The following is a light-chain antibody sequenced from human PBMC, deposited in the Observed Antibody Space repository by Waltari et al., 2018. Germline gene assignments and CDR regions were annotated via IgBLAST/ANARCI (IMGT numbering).Light chain of an antibody. CDR3: QQSFSTPPDT. Sequence: DIQMTQSPSSLSASVGDRVTITCRASQSVHIYLNWYQQKPGKAPQLLIYAASSLQSGVPSRVSGSGSGTDFTLTISSLQPEDFATYYCQQSFSTPPDTFGQGTKLEIK. CDR1: QSVHIY. CDR2: AAS. J-gene: IGKJ2*01. V-gene: IGKV1-39*01.